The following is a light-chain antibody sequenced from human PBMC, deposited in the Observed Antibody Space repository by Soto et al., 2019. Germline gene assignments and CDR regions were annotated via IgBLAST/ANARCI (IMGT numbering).Light chain of an antibody. J-gene: IGLJ3*02. CDR2: EVS. V-gene: IGLV2-8*01. CDR1: SSDVGGYNY. CDR3: SSYTSSSTLV. Sequence: QSVLTQPPSASGSPGQSVTISCTGTSSDVGGYNYVSWYQQHPGKAPKLMIYEVSKRPSGVPDRFSGSKSGNTASLTISGLHTEDEADYYCSSYTSSSTLVFGGGTKLTVL.